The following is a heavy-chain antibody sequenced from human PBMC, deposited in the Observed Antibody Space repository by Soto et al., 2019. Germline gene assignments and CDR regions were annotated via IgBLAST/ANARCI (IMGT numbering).Heavy chain of an antibody. CDR3: AKEFQWELHAFDI. CDR2: MGNDGITT. V-gene: IGHV3-30*18. J-gene: IGHJ3*02. D-gene: IGHD1-26*01. CDR1: GFTFSTYG. Sequence: QVQLVESGGGVVQPGRSLRLSCAASGFTFSTYGMHRVRQAPGKGLEWVAVMGNDGITTFYADSVKGRFTISRDNSKNTLFLQMNSLRADDTAVYYCAKEFQWELHAFDIWGQGTMVTVSS.